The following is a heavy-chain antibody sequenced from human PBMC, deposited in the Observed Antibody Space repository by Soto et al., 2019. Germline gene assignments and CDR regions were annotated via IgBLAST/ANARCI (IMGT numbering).Heavy chain of an antibody. Sequence: ASVKVSCKASGYTYSGYYMHWVRQAPGQGLEWMGWINPNSGGTNYAQKFQGRVTMTRDTSISTAYMELSRLRSDDTAVYYCARDRGSGWYLTYYYYGMDVWGQGTTVTVSS. CDR2: INPNSGGT. CDR1: GYTYSGYY. J-gene: IGHJ6*02. CDR3: ARDRGSGWYLTYYYYGMDV. V-gene: IGHV1-2*02. D-gene: IGHD6-19*01.